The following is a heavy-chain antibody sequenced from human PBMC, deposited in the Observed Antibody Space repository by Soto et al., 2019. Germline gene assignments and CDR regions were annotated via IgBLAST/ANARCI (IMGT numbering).Heavy chain of an antibody. CDR1: GFSFGSYA. CDR2: ISGSDGKT. Sequence: GVSLRLSCAASGFSFGSYALSWVRQAPWKGLEWVSTISGSDGKTFYADSVKGRFSISRDTSQSTLYLQMNSLRADDTAMYYCARWSYLDYWGQGTRVTVSS. D-gene: IGHD3-3*01. J-gene: IGHJ4*02. CDR3: ARWSYLDY. V-gene: IGHV3-23*01.